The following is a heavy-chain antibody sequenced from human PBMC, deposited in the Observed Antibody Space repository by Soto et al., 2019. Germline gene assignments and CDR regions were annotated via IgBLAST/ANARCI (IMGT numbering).Heavy chain of an antibody. Sequence: EVQLLESGGGLVQPGGSLRLSCAASGFTFSSYAMSWVRQAPGKGLEWVSAISGSGGSTYYADSVKGRFTISRDNSKNTLYLQMNSLRAEEKAVYYCAKDHRTGIAAAEVDYWGQGTLVTVSS. V-gene: IGHV3-23*01. D-gene: IGHD6-13*01. CDR1: GFTFSSYA. J-gene: IGHJ4*02. CDR2: ISGSGGST. CDR3: AKDHRTGIAAAEVDY.